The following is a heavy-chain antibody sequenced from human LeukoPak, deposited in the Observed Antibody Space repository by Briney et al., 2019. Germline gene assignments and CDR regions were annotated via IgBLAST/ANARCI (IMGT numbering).Heavy chain of an antibody. V-gene: IGHV3-33*06. D-gene: IGHD5-24*01. CDR1: GFTFSSYG. J-gene: IGHJ4*02. CDR2: IWYDGSNK. Sequence: PGGSLRLSCAASGFTFSSYGMHWVRQAPGKGLEWVAVIWYDGSNKYYADSVKGRFTISRDNSKNTLYLQMNSLRAEDTAVYYCAKAFGDGYNYDFDYWGQGTLVTVSS. CDR3: AKAFGDGYNYDFDY.